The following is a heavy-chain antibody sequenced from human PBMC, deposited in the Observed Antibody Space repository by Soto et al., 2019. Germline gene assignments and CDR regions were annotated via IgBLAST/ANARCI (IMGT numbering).Heavy chain of an antibody. V-gene: IGHV4-31*03. Sequence: SETLSLTCTVSGGSISSGGYYWSWIRQHPGKGLEWIGYIYYSGSTYYNPSLKSRVTISVDTSKNQFSLKLSSVTVADTAVYYCARSTLYGSGSFNWFDPWGQGTLVTVSS. CDR2: IYYSGST. CDR1: GGSISSGGYY. CDR3: ARSTLYGSGSFNWFDP. J-gene: IGHJ5*02. D-gene: IGHD3-10*01.